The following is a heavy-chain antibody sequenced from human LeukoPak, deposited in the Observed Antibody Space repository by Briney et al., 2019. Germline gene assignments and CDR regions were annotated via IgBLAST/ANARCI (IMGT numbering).Heavy chain of an antibody. CDR2: ISYDGSNK. V-gene: IGHV3-30*04. CDR1: GFTFSSYA. D-gene: IGHD3-22*01. Sequence: PGRSLRLSCAASGFTFSSYAMHWVRQAPGKGLEWVAVISYDGSNKYYADSVKGRFTISRDNSKNTLYLQMNSLRAEDTAVYYCAREVAYDSSGTLGYYYYGMDVWGQGATVTVS. CDR3: AREVAYDSSGTLGYYYYGMDV. J-gene: IGHJ6*02.